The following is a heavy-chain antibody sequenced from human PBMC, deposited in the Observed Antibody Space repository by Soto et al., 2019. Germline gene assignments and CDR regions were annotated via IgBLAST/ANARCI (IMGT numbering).Heavy chain of an antibody. CDR3: ARDTSTDFWSGYSSWFDP. D-gene: IGHD3-3*01. Sequence: SWGALIVSCASSGFTFSIYSMDWVRQAPGKGLEWVSSISSSSSYIYYADSVKGRFTISRDNSKNSLYLQMNSLRAEDTAVYYCARDTSTDFWSGYSSWFDPWGQGTLVTVSS. CDR1: GFTFSIYS. J-gene: IGHJ5*02. V-gene: IGHV3-21*01. CDR2: ISSSSSYI.